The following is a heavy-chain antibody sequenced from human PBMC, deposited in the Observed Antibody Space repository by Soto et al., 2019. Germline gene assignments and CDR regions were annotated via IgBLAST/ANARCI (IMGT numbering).Heavy chain of an antibody. J-gene: IGHJ6*02. Sequence: QVQLVESGGGVVQPGRSLRLSCAASGFTFSSYGMHWVRQAPGKGLEWVAVIWYDGSNKYYADSVKGRFTISRDNSKNTLYLQMNSLRAEDTAVYYCARDRGYCSSTSCPPYYYYYGMDVWGQGTTVTVSS. CDR3: ARDRGYCSSTSCPPYYYYYGMDV. V-gene: IGHV3-33*01. D-gene: IGHD2-2*01. CDR1: GFTFSSYG. CDR2: IWYDGSNK.